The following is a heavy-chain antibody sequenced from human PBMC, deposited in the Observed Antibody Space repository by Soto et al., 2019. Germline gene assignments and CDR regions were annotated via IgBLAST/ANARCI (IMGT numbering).Heavy chain of an antibody. CDR2: ISGYNGQT. CDR1: AYTFTSYG. V-gene: IGHV1-18*01. J-gene: IGHJ6*02. CDR3: ARDGREQLWVEGLNAMDV. D-gene: IGHD5-18*01. Sequence: QVQLVQSGPEVKKPGASVKVSCKASAYTFTSYGISWVRQAPGQGLEWMGWISGYNGQTNYAQKFRGRVTITTDASTSTAYMEVRSLRSDDTATYYCARDGREQLWVEGLNAMDVWGQGTTVTVSS.